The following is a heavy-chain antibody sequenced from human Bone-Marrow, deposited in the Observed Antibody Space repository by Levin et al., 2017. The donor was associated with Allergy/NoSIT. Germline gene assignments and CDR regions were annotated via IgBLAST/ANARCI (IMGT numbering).Heavy chain of an antibody. CDR1: GGSISTSY. CDR2: IYSSGST. CDR3: ARYTSGCYYGDAFDI. J-gene: IGHJ3*02. Sequence: ESLKISCTVSGGSISTSYWSWVRQTPGKGLEWIGYIYSSGSTNYNPSLKSRVTMSIDTSKNQFSLILSSVTAADTAMYFCARYTSGCYYGDAFDIWGRGTMVTVSS. D-gene: IGHD6-19*01. V-gene: IGHV4-59*01.